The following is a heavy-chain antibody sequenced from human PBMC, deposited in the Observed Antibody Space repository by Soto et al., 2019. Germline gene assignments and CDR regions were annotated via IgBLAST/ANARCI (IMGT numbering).Heavy chain of an antibody. CDR2: IYSDGTT. Sequence: EVHLVESGGGLVQPGGSLRLSCEVSGFTVSTSYISWVRQAPGKGLEWVSIIYSDGTTRYADSVRGRFTISRDSSKNTVYLQMNTLTTDDTAVYYCARASRVTTIYDYWGQGTLVNVAS. D-gene: IGHD4-17*01. CDR3: ARASRVTTIYDY. J-gene: IGHJ4*02. CDR1: GFTVSTSY. V-gene: IGHV3-53*01.